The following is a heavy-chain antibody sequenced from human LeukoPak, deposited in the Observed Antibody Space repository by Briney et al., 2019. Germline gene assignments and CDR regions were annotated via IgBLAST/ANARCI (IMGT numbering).Heavy chain of an antibody. CDR3: VQMAPYCGGDCYFDY. D-gene: IGHD2-21*02. CDR2: ISDSGSAI. V-gene: IGHV3-48*03. CDR1: GFTFSTSE. J-gene: IGHJ4*02. Sequence: PGGSLRLSCAVSGFTFSTSEMNWVRQAPGKGLEWIAYISDSGSAIYYADSVKGRLTISRDNAKNSLYLQMNSLRAEDTAVYYCVQMAPYCGGDCYFDYWGQGTLVTVSS.